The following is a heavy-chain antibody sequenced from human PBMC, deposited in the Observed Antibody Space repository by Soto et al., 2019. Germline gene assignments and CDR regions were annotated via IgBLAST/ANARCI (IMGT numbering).Heavy chain of an antibody. CDR2: IGAYNGHT. V-gene: IGHV1-18*01. J-gene: IGHJ6*01. D-gene: IGHD3-22*01. CDR3: AREDYYDSSGYLPVRYYFGMDV. Sequence: GALVNGACTSSGSGLSIDGGGWGRQEPGQGLEWMGWIGAYNGHTKYAQKLQGRVTMTTDTSTSTAYMELRSLKSDDTAVYYCAREDYYDSSGYLPVRYYFGMDVWGQGTMLIFS. CDR1: GSGLSIDG.